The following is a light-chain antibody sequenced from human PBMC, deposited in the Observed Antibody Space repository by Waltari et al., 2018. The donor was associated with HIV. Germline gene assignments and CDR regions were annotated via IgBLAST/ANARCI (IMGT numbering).Light chain of an antibody. CDR3: SSYAGSNTDVV. CDR1: SSDVGAYNY. CDR2: EVS. V-gene: IGLV2-8*01. J-gene: IGLJ2*01. Sequence: QSALTQPPSASGSPGQSVTISCTGTSSDVGAYNYVPCYQQHPGKAPKLMIYEVSKRPSGVPDRFSGSKSGNTASLTVSGLQAEDEADYYCSSYAGSNTDVVFGGGTKLTVL.